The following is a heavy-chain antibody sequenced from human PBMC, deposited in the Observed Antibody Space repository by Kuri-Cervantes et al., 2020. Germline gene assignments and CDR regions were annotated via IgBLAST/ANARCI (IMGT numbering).Heavy chain of an antibody. CDR3: ARDHRYSYGLFDDAFDI. CDR2: ISISSSTI. Sequence: GGSLRLSCAASGFTFSSYSMNWVRQAPGKGLEWVSYISISSSTIYYADSVKGRFTISRDNAKNSLYLQMNSLRAEDTAVYYCARDHRYSYGLFDDAFDIWGQGTMVTVSS. V-gene: IGHV3-48*04. D-gene: IGHD5-18*01. J-gene: IGHJ3*02. CDR1: GFTFSSYS.